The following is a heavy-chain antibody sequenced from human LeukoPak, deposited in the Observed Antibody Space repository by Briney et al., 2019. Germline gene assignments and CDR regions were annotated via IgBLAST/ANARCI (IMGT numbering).Heavy chain of an antibody. D-gene: IGHD6-13*01. Sequence: SETLSLTCTVSGGAVSSGSYYWSWIRQPPGKGLERTGYIYYSRSTNYNPSLKSRVTISVDTSKNQSSLKLSSVTAADTAVYYCARDIGSSWGVMEFDYWGQGTLVTVSS. CDR1: GGAVSSGSYY. CDR3: ARDIGSSWGVMEFDY. J-gene: IGHJ4*02. CDR2: IYYSRST. V-gene: IGHV4-61*01.